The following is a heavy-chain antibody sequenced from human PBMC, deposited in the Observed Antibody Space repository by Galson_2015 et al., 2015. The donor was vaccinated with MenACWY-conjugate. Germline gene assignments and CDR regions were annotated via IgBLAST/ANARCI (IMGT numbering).Heavy chain of an antibody. V-gene: IGHV3-49*03. J-gene: IGHJ4*02. CDR1: GFAFGDYP. D-gene: IGHD2-2*01. Sequence: SLRLSCATSGFAFGDYPMGWFRQAPGKGLEWVGYIQSKNYGANTQYAASVKDRFTISRDDSRSIAYLQMNSLKTEDTAVYYCTRGDYRVCSTTNCPFDHWGSGTLVTVSS. CDR3: TRGDYRVCSTTNCPFDH. CDR2: IQSKNYGANT.